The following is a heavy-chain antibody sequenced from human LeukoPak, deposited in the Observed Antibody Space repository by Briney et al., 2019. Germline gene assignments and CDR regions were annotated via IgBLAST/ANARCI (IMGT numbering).Heavy chain of an antibody. CDR3: ARAAYSSSPDY. J-gene: IGHJ4*02. CDR2: IGGNGDTT. V-gene: IGHV3-64D*06. D-gene: IGHD6-6*01. Sequence: GGSLRLSCAASGFNFRNYPMHWVRQAPGKGLEYVSAIGGNGDTTYYEDSVKGRVTISRDNSKNTLYLQLSSLRAEDTAVYFCARAAYSSSPDYWGQGTLVTVSS. CDR1: GFNFRNYP.